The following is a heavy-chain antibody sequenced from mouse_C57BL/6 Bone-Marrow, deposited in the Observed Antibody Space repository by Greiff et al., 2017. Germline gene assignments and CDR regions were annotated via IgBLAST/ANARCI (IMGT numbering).Heavy chain of an antibody. J-gene: IGHJ2*01. V-gene: IGHV1-31*01. CDR1: GYSFTGYY. CDR2: IYPYNGVS. Sequence: EVKVVESGPELVKPGASVKISCKASGYSFTGYYMHWVKQSHGNILDWIGYIYPYNGVSSYNQKFKGKATLTVDKSSSTAYMELRSLTSEDSAVFYCERQTTVVAFDYWAKAPLSQSPQ. D-gene: IGHD1-1*01. CDR3: ERQTTVVAFDY.